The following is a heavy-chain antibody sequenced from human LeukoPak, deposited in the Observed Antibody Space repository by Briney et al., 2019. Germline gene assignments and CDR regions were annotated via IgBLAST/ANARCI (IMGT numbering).Heavy chain of an antibody. V-gene: IGHV3-30*18. CDR2: ISYDGSNK. Sequence: PGGSLRLSCAASGFTFSSYGMHRVRQAPGKGLEWVAVISYDGSNKYYADSVKGRFTISRDNSKNTLYLQMSSLRAEDTAVYYCAKDEDGAIWFGELYRPFDPWGQGTLVTVSS. CDR3: AKDEDGAIWFGELYRPFDP. D-gene: IGHD3-10*01. CDR1: GFTFSSYG. J-gene: IGHJ5*02.